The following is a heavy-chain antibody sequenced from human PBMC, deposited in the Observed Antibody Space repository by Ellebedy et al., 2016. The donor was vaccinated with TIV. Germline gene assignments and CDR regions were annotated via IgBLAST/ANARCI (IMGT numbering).Heavy chain of an antibody. V-gene: IGHV5-10-1*01. CDR2: IDPSDSYT. Sequence: GESLKISCKGSGYSFTSYWISWVRQMPGKGLEWMGRIDPSDSYTNYSPSFQGHVTISADKSISTAYLQWSSLKASDTAMYYCASPTTVSYEYAFDIWGQGTMVTVSS. CDR3: ASPTTVSYEYAFDI. CDR1: GYSFTSYW. D-gene: IGHD4-11*01. J-gene: IGHJ3*02.